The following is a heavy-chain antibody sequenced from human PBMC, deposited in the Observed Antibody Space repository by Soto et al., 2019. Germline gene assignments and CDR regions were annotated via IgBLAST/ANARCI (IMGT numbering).Heavy chain of an antibody. Sequence: GGSLRLSCAASGFTFSSYSMNWVRQAPGKGLEWVSSISSSSSYIYYADSVKGRFTISRDNAKNSLYLQMNSLRAEDTAVYYCARDSTVTTFFDYWGQGTLVTVSS. CDR3: ARDSTVTTFFDY. V-gene: IGHV3-21*01. J-gene: IGHJ4*02. D-gene: IGHD4-17*01. CDR2: ISSSSSYI. CDR1: GFTFSSYS.